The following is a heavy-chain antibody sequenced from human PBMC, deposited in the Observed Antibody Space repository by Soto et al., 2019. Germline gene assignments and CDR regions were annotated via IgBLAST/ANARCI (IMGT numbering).Heavy chain of an antibody. D-gene: IGHD4-4*01. J-gene: IGHJ4*02. Sequence: EVQLVESGGGLVQPGESLRLSCAASGFTFSSYWMHWIRQAPGKGLVWVSRVSSDGSSTVYANSVKGRLTISRDNAKNTLYLQMNSRSGEDTAVYYCARGLPNYRAFDSWGQGTLVTVSS. CDR3: ARGLPNYRAFDS. V-gene: IGHV3-74*01. CDR1: GFTFSSYW. CDR2: VSSDGSST.